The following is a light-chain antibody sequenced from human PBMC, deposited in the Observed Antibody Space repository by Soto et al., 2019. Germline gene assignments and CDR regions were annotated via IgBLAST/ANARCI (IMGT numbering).Light chain of an antibody. Sequence: DIQMTQSPSSLSASVGDRVTITCRASQGISSYLAWYQQKPGKVPKRLIYGASPLHSGVPSRFSGSGSGTDFTLTISSLQPEDVATYYCQRYNSVPNTFGPGTKVDIK. CDR3: QRYNSVPNT. CDR2: GAS. V-gene: IGKV1-27*01. CDR1: QGISSY. J-gene: IGKJ3*01.